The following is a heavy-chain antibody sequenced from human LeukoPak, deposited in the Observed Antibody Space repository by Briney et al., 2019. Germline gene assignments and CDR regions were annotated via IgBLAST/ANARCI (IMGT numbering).Heavy chain of an antibody. V-gene: IGHV4-59*01. CDR1: GGSIGSYY. J-gene: IGHJ4*02. CDR3: AREGVAAAGTLDY. D-gene: IGHD6-13*01. CDR2: IYYSGST. Sequence: SETLSLTCTVSGGSIGSYYWSWIRQPPGKGLEWIGYIYYSGSTNYNPSLKSRVTISLDTSKNQFSMNLISVTAADTAVYYCAREGVAAAGTLDYWGQGTLVTVSS.